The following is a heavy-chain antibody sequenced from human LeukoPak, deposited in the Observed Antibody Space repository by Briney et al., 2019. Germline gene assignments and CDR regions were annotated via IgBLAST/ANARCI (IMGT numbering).Heavy chain of an antibody. D-gene: IGHD3-22*01. CDR3: ARVEGYYDSSGYSG. Sequence: GGSLRLSCVASGFPFSSNYIPWVRRAPGKGLEWVSVIYSSGITYYADSVKGRFTISRDNSKNTVYLQMNSLRAEDTAFYYCARVEGYYDSSGYSGWGQGTLVTVSS. CDR1: GFPFSSNY. CDR2: IYSSGIT. V-gene: IGHV3-66*01. J-gene: IGHJ4*02.